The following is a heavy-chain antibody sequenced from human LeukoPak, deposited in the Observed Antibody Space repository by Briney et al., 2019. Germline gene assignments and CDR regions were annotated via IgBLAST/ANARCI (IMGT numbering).Heavy chain of an antibody. CDR1: GFTFSSYS. CDR2: ISGSSGTR. D-gene: IGHD6-19*01. V-gene: IGHV3-48*01. Sequence: GGSLRLSCAASGFTFSSYSMNWVRQAPGKGLEWVSYISGSSGTRYYADSVKGRFTISRDNAKNSLYLQMNSLRAEDTAVYYCARAPYTSGWYRGDNDYWGQGTLVTSPQ. J-gene: IGHJ4*02. CDR3: ARAPYTSGWYRGDNDY.